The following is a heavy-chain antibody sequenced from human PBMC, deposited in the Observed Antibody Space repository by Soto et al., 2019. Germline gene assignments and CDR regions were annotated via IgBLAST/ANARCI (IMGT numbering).Heavy chain of an antibody. J-gene: IGHJ4*02. CDR3: ARGASRWLPYYFDY. D-gene: IGHD5-12*01. CDR2: IYYSGST. Sequence: PSETLSLTCTVSGASISDYYWSWIRQPPGKGLEWIGYIYYSGSTNYNPSLQSRVTISQDTSKNQFSLKLSSVTAADTAVYYCARGASRWLPYYFDYWGQGTLVTVSS. CDR1: GASISDYY. V-gene: IGHV4-59*01.